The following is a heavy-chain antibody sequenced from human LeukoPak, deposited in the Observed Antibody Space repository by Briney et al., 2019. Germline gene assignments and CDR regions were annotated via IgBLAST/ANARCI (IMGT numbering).Heavy chain of an antibody. D-gene: IGHD3-10*01. J-gene: IGHJ3*02. V-gene: IGHV1-69*04. CDR2: IIPILGIA. Sequence: SVKVSCKASGYTFTSYGISWVRQAPGQGLEWMGRIIPILGIANYAQKFQGRVTITADKSTSTAYMELRSLRSDDTAVYYCARVFMVRGPEGAFDIWGQGTMVTVSS. CDR1: GYTFTSYG. CDR3: ARVFMVRGPEGAFDI.